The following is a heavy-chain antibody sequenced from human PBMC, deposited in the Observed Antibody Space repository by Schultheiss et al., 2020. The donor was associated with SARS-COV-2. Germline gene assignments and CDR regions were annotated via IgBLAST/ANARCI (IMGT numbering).Heavy chain of an antibody. V-gene: IGHV3-30*04. J-gene: IGHJ4*02. CDR3: ARVEGYDYVWGSYRYTGDY. Sequence: GGSLRLSCAASGFTFSSYAMHWVRQAPGKGLEWVAVISYDGSNKYYADSVKGRFTISRDNSKNTLYLQMNSLRAEDTAVYYCARVEGYDYVWGSYRYTGDYWGQGTLVTVSS. D-gene: IGHD3-16*02. CDR2: ISYDGSNK. CDR1: GFTFSSYA.